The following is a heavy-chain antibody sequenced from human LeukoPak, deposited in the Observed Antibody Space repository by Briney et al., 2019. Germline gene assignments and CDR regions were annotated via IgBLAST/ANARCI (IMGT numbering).Heavy chain of an antibody. V-gene: IGHV4-34*01. D-gene: IGHD2-15*01. CDR1: GGSFSGYY. J-gene: IGHJ6*04. CDR3: ARGNAGAKNWSGGTCYTPHYYYYGMYV. Sequence: SETLSLTCAVYGGSFSGYYWSWIRHPPGEGLEWIGEINHSGSTNYNPSLKSRVTISVETSKNQFSLKLSSVTAADTAVYYCARGNAGAKNWSGGTCYTPHYYYYGMYVWGKGTTVTVSS. CDR2: INHSGST.